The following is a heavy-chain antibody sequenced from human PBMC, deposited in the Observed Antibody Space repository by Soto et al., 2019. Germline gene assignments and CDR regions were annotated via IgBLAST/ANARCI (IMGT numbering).Heavy chain of an antibody. V-gene: IGHV3-30*03. Sequence: PGGSLRLSCAASGFTFSSYGMHWVRQAPGKGLEWVAVISYDGSNKYYADSVKGRFTISRDNSKNTLYLQMNSLRAEDTAVYYCAQLGPPVVTAIPHYYYYYGMDVWGQGTTVTVSS. CDR2: ISYDGSNK. J-gene: IGHJ6*02. CDR1: GFTFSSYG. D-gene: IGHD2-21*02. CDR3: AQLGPPVVTAIPHYYYYYGMDV.